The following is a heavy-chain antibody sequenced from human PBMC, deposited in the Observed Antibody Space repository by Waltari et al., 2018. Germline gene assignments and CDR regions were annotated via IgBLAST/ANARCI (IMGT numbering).Heavy chain of an antibody. CDR3: ATKTRYSYGSPFDY. CDR2: IIPIFGTA. J-gene: IGHJ4*02. CDR1: GGPFRSHA. V-gene: IGHV1-69*12. D-gene: IGHD5-18*01. Sequence: QVQLVQSGAEVKKPGSSVKVSCKASGGPFRSHAVSWVRQAPGQGLEWMGGIIPIFGTANYAQKFQGRVTITADESTSTAYMELSSLRSEDTAVYYCATKTRYSYGSPFDYWGQGTLVTVSS.